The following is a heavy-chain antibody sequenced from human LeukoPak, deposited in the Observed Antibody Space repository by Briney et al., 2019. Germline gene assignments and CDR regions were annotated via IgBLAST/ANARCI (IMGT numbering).Heavy chain of an antibody. D-gene: IGHD3-22*01. CDR1: GFTFSGYA. CDR3: VSSYDSSGYYIYYFDY. J-gene: IGHJ4*02. Sequence: NPGGSLRLSCAASGFTFSGYAMSWVRQAPGKGLEWVSAIRGSGGGTFYADSVKGRFTISRDNSKNTLYLQMNSLRAEDTAVYYCVSSYDSSGYYIYYFDYWGQGTLVTVSS. CDR2: IRGSGGGT. V-gene: IGHV3-23*01.